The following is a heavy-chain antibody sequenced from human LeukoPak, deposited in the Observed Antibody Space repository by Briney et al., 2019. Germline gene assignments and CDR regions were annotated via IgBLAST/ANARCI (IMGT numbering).Heavy chain of an antibody. D-gene: IGHD1-1*01. V-gene: IGHV1-69*04. CDR2: IIPILGIA. CDR3: ARGMVQLERRTAFDY. Sequence: GASVKVSCKASGYTFTGYYIHWVRQAPGQGLEWMGRIIPILGIANYAQKFQGRVTITADKSTSTAYMELSSLRSEDTAVYYCARGMVQLERRTAFDYWGQGTLVTVSS. J-gene: IGHJ4*02. CDR1: GYTFTGYY.